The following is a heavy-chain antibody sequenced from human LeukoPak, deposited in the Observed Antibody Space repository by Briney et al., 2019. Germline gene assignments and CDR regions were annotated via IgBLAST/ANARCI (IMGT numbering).Heavy chain of an antibody. D-gene: IGHD1-26*01. CDR2: IYTSGST. J-gene: IGHJ3*02. CDR3: ARVDRNVGSGSYWDDAFDI. Sequence: SETLSLTCTVSGYSISSGYYWSWIRQPAGKGLEWIGRIYTSGSTNYNPSLKSRVTMSVDTSKNQFSLKLSSVTAADTAVYYCARVDRNVGSGSYWDDAFDIWGQGTMVTVSS. CDR1: GYSISSGYY. V-gene: IGHV4-4*07.